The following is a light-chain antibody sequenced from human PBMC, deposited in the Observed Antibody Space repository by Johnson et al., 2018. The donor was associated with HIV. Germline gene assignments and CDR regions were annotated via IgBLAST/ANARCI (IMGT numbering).Light chain of an antibody. CDR2: DNN. CDR1: SSNIGNNY. J-gene: IGLJ1*01. Sequence: QSVLTQPPSVSAAPGQKVTISCSGSSSNIGNNYVSWYQQLPGTAPKLLISDNNKRPSGIPDRFSGSKSGTSATLVISGLQTGDEADYYCGTWDTSLSAPYVLATGTKATVL. V-gene: IGLV1-51*01. CDR3: GTWDTSLSAPYV.